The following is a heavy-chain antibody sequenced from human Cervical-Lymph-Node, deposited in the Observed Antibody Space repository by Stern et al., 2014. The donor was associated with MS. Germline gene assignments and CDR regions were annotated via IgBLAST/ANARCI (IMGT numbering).Heavy chain of an antibody. CDR2: ISVYNGDG. V-gene: IGHV1-18*01. Sequence: VQLGQSGGEVIKPGASVKVSCKTSGYSFRSHGISWGRLAPGQGLEWMGWISVYNGDGKYAQKFQDRVTMTTDTSTTTAYMELRNLRSDDTAVYYCARCYDTSGDYFDFWGQGTVVTVSS. D-gene: IGHD3-22*01. J-gene: IGHJ4*02. CDR1: GYSFRSHG. CDR3: ARCYDTSGDYFDF.